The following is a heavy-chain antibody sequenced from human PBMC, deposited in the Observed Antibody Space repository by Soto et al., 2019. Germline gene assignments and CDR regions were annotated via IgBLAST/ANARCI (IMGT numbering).Heavy chain of an antibody. D-gene: IGHD4-17*01. Sequence: SETLSLTCTVSGGSISSYSWGWIRQPPGKGLEWIGYIYYSGSTNYNPSLKSRVTISVDTSKNQFSLKLSSVTAADTAVYYCARRYGASFDYWGQGTLVTVST. CDR3: ARRYGASFDY. J-gene: IGHJ4*02. CDR2: IYYSGST. CDR1: GGSISSYS. V-gene: IGHV4-59*01.